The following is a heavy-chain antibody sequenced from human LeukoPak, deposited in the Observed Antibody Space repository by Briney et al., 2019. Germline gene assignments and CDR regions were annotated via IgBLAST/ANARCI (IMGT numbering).Heavy chain of an antibody. Sequence: GGSLRLSCTAPGFTFSSYAIHWIRQAPGKGLEWVANIKQDGSEKYYVDSVKGRFTISRDNAKNSLYLQMNSLRAEDTAVYYRAREPESSSGLDYWGQGTLVTVSS. J-gene: IGHJ4*02. CDR1: GFTFSSYA. CDR3: AREPESSSGLDY. D-gene: IGHD6-19*01. V-gene: IGHV3-7*03. CDR2: IKQDGSEK.